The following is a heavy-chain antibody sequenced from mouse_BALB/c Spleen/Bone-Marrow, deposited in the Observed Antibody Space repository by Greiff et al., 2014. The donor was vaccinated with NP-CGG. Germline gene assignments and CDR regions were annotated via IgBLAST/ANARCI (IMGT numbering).Heavy chain of an antibody. CDR3: ARRYDDVYYYAMDY. CDR2: IWAGGST. Sequence: QVQLKESGPGLVAPSQSLSITCTVSGFSLTSYGVHWVRQPPGKGLEWLGVIWAGGSTNYNSALMSRLSISKDNSKSQVFLKMNSLQTDDTAMYYCARRYDDVYYYAMDYWGQGTSVTVSS. CDR1: GFSLTSYG. V-gene: IGHV2-9*02. D-gene: IGHD2-14*01. J-gene: IGHJ4*01.